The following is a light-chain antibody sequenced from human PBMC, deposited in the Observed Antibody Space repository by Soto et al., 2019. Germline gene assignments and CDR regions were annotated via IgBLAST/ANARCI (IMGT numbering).Light chain of an antibody. CDR3: QQRSNWPLFT. Sequence: EIVLTQSPDTLSLSPGERATLSCRASQSVSSTYLAWFQQRPGQTPRLLISGASSRATGIPERFSGGGSGTDFTLTISRLEPEDFAVYYCQQRSNWPLFTFGPGTKVDIK. CDR2: GAS. J-gene: IGKJ3*01. CDR1: QSVSSTY. V-gene: IGKV3D-20*02.